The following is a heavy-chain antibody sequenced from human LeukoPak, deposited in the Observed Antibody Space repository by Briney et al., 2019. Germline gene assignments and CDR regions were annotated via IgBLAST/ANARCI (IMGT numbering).Heavy chain of an antibody. J-gene: IGHJ4*02. CDR1: GGSISSSSYY. D-gene: IGHD6-13*01. CDR2: IYYSGST. Sequence: SETLSLTCTVSGGSISSSSYYWGWIRQPPGKGLEWIGSIYYSGSTYYNPSLKSRVTISVDTSKNQFSLKLTSVTATDTAVYYCARSWFSTGPADYWGQGTLVTVSS. V-gene: IGHV4-39*01. CDR3: ARSWFSTGPADY.